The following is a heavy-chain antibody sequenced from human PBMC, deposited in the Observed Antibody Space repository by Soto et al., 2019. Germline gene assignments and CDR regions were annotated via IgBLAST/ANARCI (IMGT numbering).Heavy chain of an antibody. CDR1: CYTFTNYV. Sequence: ASVNDSWKASCYTFTNYVISRVRQAPGQGLELMGWVSSYNGDTNYAQRLQGRVTITTDTSTSTAYMELRSLRSDDTAVYYCARGFSTYTFDYWGQGALVTVSS. J-gene: IGHJ4*02. D-gene: IGHD3-3*02. CDR2: VSSYNGDT. V-gene: IGHV1-18*01. CDR3: ARGFSTYTFDY.